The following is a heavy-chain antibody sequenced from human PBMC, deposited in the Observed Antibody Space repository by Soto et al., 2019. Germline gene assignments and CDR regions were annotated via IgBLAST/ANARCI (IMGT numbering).Heavy chain of an antibody. CDR2: IYYSGST. V-gene: IGHV4-61*08. CDR3: ARVAVLDYVWGSYRGYYFDY. Sequence: NPSETLSLTCTVSGASVRGGGYYWSWIRQYPGKGLEWIGYIYYSGSTYYNASLKSRVTISVDTSKNQFSLKLSSVTAADTAVYYCARVAVLDYVWGSYRGYYFDYWGQGTLVTVSS. D-gene: IGHD3-16*02. CDR1: GASVRGGGYY. J-gene: IGHJ4*02.